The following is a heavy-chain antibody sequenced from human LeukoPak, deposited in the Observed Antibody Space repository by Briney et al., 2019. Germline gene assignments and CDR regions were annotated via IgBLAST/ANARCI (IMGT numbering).Heavy chain of an antibody. CDR1: GYRFTSYC. Sequence: GESLKISCKGSGYRFTSYCIGGVRQMPGKGLEWLGIIYPGDSDTRYSPSFQRQVTISDDKSISTAYLQWRSLKASDTAMYYCARIPAAIRPVDYWGQGTLVTVSS. CDR2: IYPGDSDT. V-gene: IGHV5-51*01. CDR3: ARIPAAIRPVDY. D-gene: IGHD2-2*02. J-gene: IGHJ4*02.